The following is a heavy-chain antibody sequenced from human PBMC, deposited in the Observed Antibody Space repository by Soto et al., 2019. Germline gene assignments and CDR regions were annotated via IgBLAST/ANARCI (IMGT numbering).Heavy chain of an antibody. CDR2: MNHNSGNT. D-gene: IGHD2-15*01. J-gene: IGHJ4*02. V-gene: IGHV1-8*01. Sequence: QVQLVQSGAEVKKPGASVKVSCKASGYTLTSSDINWVRQATGQGLEWMGWMNHNSGNTGYAQKLQGRVTMTRDTSINTAYRNLSTLRSEETALYYCAIEVAGRSYQPIDFWGQGTLVTVSS. CDR3: AIEVAGRSYQPIDF. CDR1: GYTLTSSD.